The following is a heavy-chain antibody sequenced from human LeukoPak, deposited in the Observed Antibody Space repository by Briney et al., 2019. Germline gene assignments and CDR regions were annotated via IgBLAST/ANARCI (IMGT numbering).Heavy chain of an antibody. CDR2: ISSSSSYI. Sequence: GGSLRLSCAASGFTFSSYSMNWVRQAPGKGLEWVSSISSSSSYIFYADSVKGRFTISRDNAKNSLYLQMNSLRAEDTAVYYCASAKLVPAAINYWGQGTLVTVSS. V-gene: IGHV3-21*01. CDR1: GFTFSSYS. J-gene: IGHJ4*02. D-gene: IGHD2-2*02. CDR3: ASAKLVPAAINY.